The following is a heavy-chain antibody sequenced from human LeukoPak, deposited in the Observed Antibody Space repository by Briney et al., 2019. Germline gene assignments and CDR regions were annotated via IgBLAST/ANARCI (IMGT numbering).Heavy chain of an antibody. V-gene: IGHV4-34*01. CDR3: ARDLYRYCSGGSCRQFDY. CDR2: INHSGST. J-gene: IGHJ4*02. CDR1: GGSFSGYY. Sequence: SETLSLTCAVYGGSFSGYYWSWIRQPPGKGLEWIGEINHSGSTNYNPSLKSRVTISVDTSKNQFSLKLTSVTAADTAVYYCARDLYRYCSGGSCRQFDYWGQGTLVTVSS. D-gene: IGHD2-15*01.